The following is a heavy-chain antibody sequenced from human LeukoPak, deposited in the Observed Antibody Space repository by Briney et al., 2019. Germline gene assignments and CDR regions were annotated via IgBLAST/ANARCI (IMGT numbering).Heavy chain of an antibody. J-gene: IGHJ6*03. D-gene: IGHD2-2*02. Sequence: SETLSVTCAVYGETFSDYSWGWIRQPPGKGVEWVGEISHSGVTNYNPSLKSRVTISVATSKSQFSLKLNSLTAADTAVYYCARLGYHLLYAYYYYYMDVWGKGTTVTVSS. V-gene: IGHV4-34*01. CDR2: ISHSGVT. CDR3: ARLGYHLLYAYYYYYMDV. CDR1: GETFSDYS.